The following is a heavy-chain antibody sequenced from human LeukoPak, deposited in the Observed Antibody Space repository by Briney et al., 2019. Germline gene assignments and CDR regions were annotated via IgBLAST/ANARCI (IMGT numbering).Heavy chain of an antibody. D-gene: IGHD4-23*01. J-gene: IGHJ4*02. CDR1: GFTFNNYN. Sequence: PGGSLRLSCAASGFTFNNYNMNWVRQTPGKGLEWVSSITRDSIYTFYADSVRGRFTISRDNAKNLLSLQMNSLRAEDTAVYYCAKCLGFTVVTPIDYWGQGTLVTVSS. V-gene: IGHV3-21*04. CDR3: AKCLGFTVVTPIDY. CDR2: ITRDSIYT.